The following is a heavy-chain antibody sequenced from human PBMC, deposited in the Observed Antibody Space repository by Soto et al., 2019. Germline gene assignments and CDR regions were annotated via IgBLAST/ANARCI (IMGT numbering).Heavy chain of an antibody. Sequence: PSETLSLTCTVSGGSISSYYWSWIRQPPGKGLEWIGYIYYSGSTNYNPSLKSRVTISVDTSKNQFSLKLSSVTAADTAVYYCTGRYGGNFDSWGQGTLVTVSS. CDR1: GGSISSYY. CDR2: IYYSGST. D-gene: IGHD1-26*01. V-gene: IGHV4-59*01. J-gene: IGHJ4*02. CDR3: TGRYGGNFDS.